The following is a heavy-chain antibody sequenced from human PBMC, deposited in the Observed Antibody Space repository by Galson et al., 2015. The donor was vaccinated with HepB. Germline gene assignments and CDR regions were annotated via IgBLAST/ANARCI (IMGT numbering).Heavy chain of an antibody. CDR1: GFNLSSHG. CDR3: ATSIFYGDYAGDCFDY. Sequence: SLRLPCPATGFNLSSHGMLWARQAPGKGLEWMAVITYDGSNKYYANSVKGRFTISRDNSKNTLYLQLNSLRAEDTAVYYCATSIFYGDYAGDCFDYWGQGTLVTVSS. D-gene: IGHD4-17*01. J-gene: IGHJ4*02. CDR2: ITYDGSNK. V-gene: IGHV3-30*03.